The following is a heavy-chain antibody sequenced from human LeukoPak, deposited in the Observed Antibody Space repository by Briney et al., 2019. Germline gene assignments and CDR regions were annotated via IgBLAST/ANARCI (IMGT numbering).Heavy chain of an antibody. D-gene: IGHD3-9*01. CDR2: INANSGGT. V-gene: IGHV1-2*02. CDR1: GYTFTGYY. Sequence: ASVKVSCKASGYTFTGYYMHWVRQAPGQGLEWMGWINANSGGTNYAQKFQGRVTMTRDTSISTAYMELSRLRSDDTAVYYCARHQNPDTHYFDWLFALARPLDYWGQGTLVTVSS. CDR3: ARHQNPDTHYFDWLFALARPLDY. J-gene: IGHJ4*02.